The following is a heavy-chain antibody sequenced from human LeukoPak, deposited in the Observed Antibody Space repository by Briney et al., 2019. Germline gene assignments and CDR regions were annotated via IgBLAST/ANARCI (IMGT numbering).Heavy chain of an antibody. V-gene: IGHV3-64*01. J-gene: IGHJ4*02. D-gene: IGHD1-26*01. Sequence: AGSLRLSCAASGFTFSSYAMRWVRQAPGEGLEYVLVISSNGGSTYYANSVKGRFTISRDNSKNTLYLQMGSLRAKDMAVYYCARGGPVQWELLVYWGQGTLVTVSS. CDR3: ARGGPVQWELLVY. CDR2: ISSNGGST. CDR1: GFTFSSYA.